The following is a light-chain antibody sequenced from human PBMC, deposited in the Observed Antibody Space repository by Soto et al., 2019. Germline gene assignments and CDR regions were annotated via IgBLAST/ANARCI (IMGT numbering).Light chain of an antibody. CDR1: SRDVGGYNY. CDR3: SSYTSSRANV. CDR2: EVI. Sequence: QSVLPQTASVSGSPGPSINISCTGTSRDVGGYNYVSCYQQQSGNAPKLMIHEVINRPSVVSSRFSGSKSGNTASLTISGLQAEDEADYYRSSYTSSRANVSGIGTRVAVL. J-gene: IGLJ1*01. V-gene: IGLV2-14*01.